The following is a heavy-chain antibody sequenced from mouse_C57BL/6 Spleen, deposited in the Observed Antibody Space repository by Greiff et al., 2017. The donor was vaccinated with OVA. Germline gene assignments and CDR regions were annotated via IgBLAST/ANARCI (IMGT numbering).Heavy chain of an antibody. CDR2: IYPGDGDT. J-gene: IGHJ4*01. Sequence: VQLQQSGPELVKPGASVKISCKASGYAFSSSWMNWVKQRPGKGLEWIGRIYPGDGDTNYNGKFKGKATLTADKSSSTAYMQLSSLTSEDSAVYFCARDYTRAYAMDYWGQGTSVTVSS. D-gene: IGHD2-12*01. V-gene: IGHV1-82*01. CDR3: ARDYTRAYAMDY. CDR1: GYAFSSSW.